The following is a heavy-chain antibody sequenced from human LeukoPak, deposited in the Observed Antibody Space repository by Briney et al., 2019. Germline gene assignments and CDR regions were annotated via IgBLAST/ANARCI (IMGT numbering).Heavy chain of an antibody. J-gene: IGHJ4*02. D-gene: IGHD2-15*01. CDR2: FSGSVDTT. Sequence: GGSLRLSCAASGFTFTTYAMSWVRQTPGKGLEWVSTFSGSVDTTYHADSVKGRFTISRDNSKNTVYLQMNSLRAEDTAVYYCAKAAAGTCSGARCYYFDSWGQGTPVTVSA. CDR3: AKAAAGTCSGARCYYFDS. CDR1: GFTFTTYA. V-gene: IGHV3-23*01.